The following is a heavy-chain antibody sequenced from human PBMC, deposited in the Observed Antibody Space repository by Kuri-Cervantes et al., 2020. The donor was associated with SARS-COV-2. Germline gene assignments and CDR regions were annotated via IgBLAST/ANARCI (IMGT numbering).Heavy chain of an antibody. J-gene: IGHJ4*02. Sequence: SGPTLVKPTETLTVTCTFSGFSPNTNGNRVSWIRQTPGKALEWLARIDWDDDKFYSTSLKSRLIISKDTSKNQVVLTLTNVDPGDTGTYYCARMGDGYDFEYWGQGTVVTVSS. V-gene: IGHV2-70*04. CDR1: GFSPNTNGNR. CDR2: IDWDDDK. D-gene: IGHD5-24*01. CDR3: ARMGDGYDFEY.